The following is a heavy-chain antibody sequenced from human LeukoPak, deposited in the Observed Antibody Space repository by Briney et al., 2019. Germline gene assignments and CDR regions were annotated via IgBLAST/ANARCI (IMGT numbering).Heavy chain of an antibody. CDR3: ARGARIIAAAGTPPYDAFDI. D-gene: IGHD6-13*01. CDR2: INHSGST. CDR1: GGSFSGYY. Sequence: KPSETLSLTCAVYGGSFSGYYWSWIRQPPGKGLEWIGEINHSGSTNYNPSLKSRVTISVDTSKNQFSLKLSSVTAADTAVYYCARGARIIAAAGTPPYDAFDIWGHGTMVTVSS. J-gene: IGHJ3*02. V-gene: IGHV4-34*01.